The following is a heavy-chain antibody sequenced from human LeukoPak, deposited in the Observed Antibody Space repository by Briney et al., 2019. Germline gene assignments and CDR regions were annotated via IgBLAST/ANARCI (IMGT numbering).Heavy chain of an antibody. D-gene: IGHD5-24*01. CDR1: GGSISSSSYY. CDR3: ARGRDGYSILTRGVNFDY. CDR2: IYYSGST. J-gene: IGHJ4*02. V-gene: IGHV4-39*07. Sequence: ASETLSLTCTVSGGSISSSSYYWGWIRQPPGKGLEWIGSIYYSGSTYYNPSLKSRVTISVDTSKNQFSLKLSSVTAADTAVYYCARGRDGYSILTRGVNFDYWGQGTLVTVSS.